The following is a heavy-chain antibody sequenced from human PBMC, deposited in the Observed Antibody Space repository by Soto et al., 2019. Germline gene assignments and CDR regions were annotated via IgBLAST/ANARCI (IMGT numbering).Heavy chain of an antibody. D-gene: IGHD1-26*01. J-gene: IGHJ4*02. CDR1: GYTFSNYG. CDR2: ISCDNANT. V-gene: IGHV1-18*01. Sequence: QVQLVQSGGEVKKPGASVKVSCKASGYTFSNYGITCVRQVPGQGLELMGWISCDNANTIYAQKCEGRVTMTKDTNTANREMRNLRFDDTAVYFCARESQWEPPPYWRQGTPVIVSS. CDR3: ARESQWEPPPY.